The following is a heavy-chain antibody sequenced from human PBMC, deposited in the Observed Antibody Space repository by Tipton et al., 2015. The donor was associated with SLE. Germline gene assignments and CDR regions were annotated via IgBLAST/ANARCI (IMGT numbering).Heavy chain of an antibody. J-gene: IGHJ4*02. CDR1: GGSISSYY. Sequence: TLSLTCTVSGGSISSYYWSWIRQPPGKGLEWIGYIHHSGSTSYSPPLRSRVTISVDTSKNRLSLKVNSVTAADTAVYFRARLGSTTYLTLDGFYFDYWGQGTRVTVSS. CDR3: ARLGSTTYLTLDGFYFDY. CDR2: IHHSGST. D-gene: IGHD2/OR15-2a*01. V-gene: IGHV4-59*08.